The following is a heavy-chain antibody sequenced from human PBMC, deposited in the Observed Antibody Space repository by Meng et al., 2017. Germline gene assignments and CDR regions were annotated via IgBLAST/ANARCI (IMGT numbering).Heavy chain of an antibody. CDR3: SRSKVGATSFDY. CDR2: IKSKTDGGTT. J-gene: IGHJ4*02. Sequence: GESLKISCAASGFTFSNAWMSWVRQAPGKGLEWVGRIKSKTDGGTTDYAAPVKGRFTISRDDSNSIAYLQMNSLKTEDTAVYYCSRSKVGATSFDYWGQGTLVTVSS. V-gene: IGHV3-15*01. D-gene: IGHD1-26*01. CDR1: GFTFSNAW.